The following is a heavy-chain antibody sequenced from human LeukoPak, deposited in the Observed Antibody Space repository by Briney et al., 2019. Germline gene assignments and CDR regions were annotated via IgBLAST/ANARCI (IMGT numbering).Heavy chain of an antibody. CDR1: GFNSEDHA. CDR2: IKSKTDGGTT. CDR3: TTGNWGPY. Sequence: GGSLRLSCVVSGFNSEDHAMHWVRQAPGKGLEWVGRIKSKTDGGTTDYAAPVKGRFTISRDDSKNTLDLQMNSLKTEDTAVYYCTTGNWGPYWGQGTLVTVSS. J-gene: IGHJ4*02. D-gene: IGHD7-27*01. V-gene: IGHV3-15*07.